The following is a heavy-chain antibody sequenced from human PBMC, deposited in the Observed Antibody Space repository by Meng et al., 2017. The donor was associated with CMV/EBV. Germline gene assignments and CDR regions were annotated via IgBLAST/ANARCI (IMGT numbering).Heavy chain of an antibody. D-gene: IGHD3-3*01. J-gene: IGHJ3*02. CDR2: IYYSGST. Sequence: SETLSLTCTVPGGPISSGDYYWSWIRQPPGKGLEWIGYIYYSGSTYYNPSLKSRATISVDTSKNQFSLKLSSVTAADTAVYYCARVVTIFGVVIIPDAFDIWGQGTMVTVSS. CDR3: ARVVTIFGVVIIPDAFDI. CDR1: GGPISSGDYY. V-gene: IGHV4-30-4*08.